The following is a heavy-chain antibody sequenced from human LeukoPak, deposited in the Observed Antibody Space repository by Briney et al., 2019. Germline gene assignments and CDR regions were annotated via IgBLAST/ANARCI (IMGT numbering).Heavy chain of an antibody. J-gene: IGHJ5*02. CDR2: IYSGGST. D-gene: IGHD1-14*01. CDR1: GFNVRSNY. Sequence: GGSLRLSCVASGFNVRSNYMSWVRQAPGKGLEWVSVIYSGGSTYYADPVKGRFTISRDSSKNTVYLQMNNLRAEDTAVYYCARASRIEPGWFDPLGQGTLVIVSS. V-gene: IGHV3-53*01. CDR3: ARASRIEPGWFDP.